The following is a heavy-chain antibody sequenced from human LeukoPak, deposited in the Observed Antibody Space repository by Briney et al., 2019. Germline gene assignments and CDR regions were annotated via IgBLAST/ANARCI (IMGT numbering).Heavy chain of an antibody. CDR2: ISGSGGST. V-gene: IGHV3-23*01. Sequence: GGSLRLSCAASGFTFSSYAMSWVRQAPGKGLEWVSAISGSGGSTYYADSVKGRFTISRDNSKNTLYLQMNSLRAEDTAVYYCAKDAYHYGSGSWNFDYWGQGTLVTVSS. J-gene: IGHJ4*02. CDR1: GFTFSSYA. CDR3: AKDAYHYGSGSWNFDY. D-gene: IGHD3-10*01.